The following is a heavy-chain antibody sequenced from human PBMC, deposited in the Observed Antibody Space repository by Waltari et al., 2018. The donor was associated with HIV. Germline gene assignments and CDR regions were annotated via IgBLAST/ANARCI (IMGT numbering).Heavy chain of an antibody. CDR3: AGEVGYCSGGTCYSGWFDP. Sequence: QVQLQESGPGLVKPSETLSLTCAGSGYPISSGYYWGWMRQPPGKGLEWIGSIHHSGSTYYNPSLKSRVTLSVDTSKNHFSLKLNSVTAADKAVYYCAGEVGYCSGGTCYSGWFDPWGQGTLVTVSS. V-gene: IGHV4-38-2*01. CDR1: GYPISSGYY. CDR2: IHHSGST. J-gene: IGHJ5*02. D-gene: IGHD2-15*01.